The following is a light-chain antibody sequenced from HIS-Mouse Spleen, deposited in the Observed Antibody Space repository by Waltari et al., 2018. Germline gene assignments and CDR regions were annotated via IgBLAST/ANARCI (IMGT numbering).Light chain of an antibody. CDR3: QSYDSSNVV. J-gene: IGLJ2*01. CDR1: SGSLARNY. CDR2: EDN. Sequence: NFMLTQPHSVSESPGKTVTISCTGSSGSLARNYVQWYQQRPGSAPTTVIYEDNQRPSGVPDRFSGSIDSSSNSASLTISGLKTEDEADYYCQSYDSSNVVFGGGTKLTVL. V-gene: IGLV6-57*02.